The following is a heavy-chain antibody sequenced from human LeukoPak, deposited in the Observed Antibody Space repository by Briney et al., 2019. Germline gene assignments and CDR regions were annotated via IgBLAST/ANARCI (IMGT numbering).Heavy chain of an antibody. J-gene: IGHJ4*02. CDR2: INTDGTT. CDR1: GFTFSNYW. Sequence: GGSLRLSCAASGFTFSNYWMHWVRQTLGKGLVWVSRINTDGTTTYADSVKGRFTIPRDNAKNTLYLQMDSLRADDTAVYYCARGAGIVGSTTPFDYWGQGALVTVSS. CDR3: ARGAGIVGSTTPFDY. D-gene: IGHD1-26*01. V-gene: IGHV3-74*03.